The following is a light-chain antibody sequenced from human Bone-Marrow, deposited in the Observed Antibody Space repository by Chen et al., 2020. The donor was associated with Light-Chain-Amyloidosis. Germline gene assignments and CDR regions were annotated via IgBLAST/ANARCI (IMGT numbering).Light chain of an antibody. J-gene: IGKJ1*01. CDR2: GAS. Sequence: EMVLTQSPATLSVSPGERATLSYRASKSVSSELAWYEQQPGQAPRRRIYGASTRGTGIPARFSGSGYGTDFTLTISSIQAEDCAVDSCQQYNQWPNTFGRGTKVEI. CDR1: KSVSSE. V-gene: IGKV3-15*01. CDR3: QQYNQWPNT.